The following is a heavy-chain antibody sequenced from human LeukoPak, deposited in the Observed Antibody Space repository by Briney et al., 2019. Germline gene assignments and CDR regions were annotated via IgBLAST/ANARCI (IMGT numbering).Heavy chain of an antibody. Sequence: GGSLRLSWAASGFTFSTYGMHWFRQAPGKGLEGLAFIRYDGSNKYYADSVKGRFTISRDNSKNTLYLQMDSLRAEDTAVYYCAKGNSSWYGRYYFDYWGQGTLVTVSS. CDR3: AKGNSSWYGRYYFDY. V-gene: IGHV3-30*02. CDR2: IRYDGSNK. CDR1: GFTFSTYG. D-gene: IGHD6-13*01. J-gene: IGHJ4*02.